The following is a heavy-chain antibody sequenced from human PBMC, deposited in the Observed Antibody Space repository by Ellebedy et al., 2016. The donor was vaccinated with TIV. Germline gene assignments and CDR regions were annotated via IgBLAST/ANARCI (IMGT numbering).Heavy chain of an antibody. CDR1: GGSISSGDYY. D-gene: IGHD6-19*01. CDR2: IFYSGTT. J-gene: IGHJ6*02. Sequence: SETLSLTXTVSGGSISSGDYYWSWIRQHPGKGLEWIGYIFYSGTTYYNPSLKSRVTISVDTSKNQFSLKLSSVTAADTAVYYCAREGIAVAGTLMDYYGMDVWGQGTTVTVSS. V-gene: IGHV4-31*03. CDR3: AREGIAVAGTLMDYYGMDV.